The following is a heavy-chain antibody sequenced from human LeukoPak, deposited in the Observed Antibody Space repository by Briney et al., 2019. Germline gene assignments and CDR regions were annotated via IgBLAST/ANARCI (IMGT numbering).Heavy chain of an antibody. Sequence: ASVKVSCKASGYTFTSYYMHWVRQAPGQGLEWMGIINPSGGSACYAQKFQGRVTMTRDTSTSTIYMELSSLRSEDTAVYYCARDEGYCSSISCYLFDYWGQGTLVTVSS. CDR1: GYTFTSYY. J-gene: IGHJ4*02. D-gene: IGHD2-2*01. V-gene: IGHV1-46*03. CDR3: ARDEGYCSSISCYLFDY. CDR2: INPSGGSA.